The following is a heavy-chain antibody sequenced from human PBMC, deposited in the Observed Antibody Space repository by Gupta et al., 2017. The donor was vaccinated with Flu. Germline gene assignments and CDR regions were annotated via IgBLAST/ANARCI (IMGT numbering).Heavy chain of an antibody. D-gene: IGHD3-3*01. Sequence: GKGLEWVSAISGSGGSTYYADAVKGRFTISRDKAKNTLYLQMNSLRAEDTAVYYCAKDRLWSGYYTQSTQRDGSNWYFDLWGRGTLVTVSS. J-gene: IGHJ2*01. CDR2: ISGSGGST. CDR3: AKDRLWSGYYTQSTQRDGSNWYFDL. V-gene: IGHV3-23*01.